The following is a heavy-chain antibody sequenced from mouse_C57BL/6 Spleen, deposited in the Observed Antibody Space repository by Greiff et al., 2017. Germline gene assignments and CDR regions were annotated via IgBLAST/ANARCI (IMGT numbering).Heavy chain of an antibody. V-gene: IGHV2-2*01. D-gene: IGHD2-5*01. J-gene: IGHJ4*01. Sequence: VKLVESGPGLVQPSQSLSITCTVSGFSLTSYGVHWVRQSPGKGLEWLGVIWSGGSTDYNAAFISRLSISKDNSKSQVFFKMNSLQADDTDIYYCARVDYYSNGDYYAMDYWGQGTSVTVSS. CDR1: GFSLTSYG. CDR3: ARVDYYSNGDYYAMDY. CDR2: IWSGGST.